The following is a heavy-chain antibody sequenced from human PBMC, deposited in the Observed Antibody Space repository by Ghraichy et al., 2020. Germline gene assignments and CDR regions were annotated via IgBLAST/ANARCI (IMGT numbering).Heavy chain of an antibody. CDR2: INPNSGGT. Sequence: ASVKVSCKASGYTFTGYYMHWVRQAPGQGLEWMGWINPNSGGTNYAQKFQGRVTMTRDTSISTAYMELSRLRSDDTAVYYCARAKRFLEWYITPSGYWGQGTLVTVSS. CDR3: ARAKRFLEWYITPSGY. V-gene: IGHV1-2*02. D-gene: IGHD3-3*01. J-gene: IGHJ4*02. CDR1: GYTFTGYY.